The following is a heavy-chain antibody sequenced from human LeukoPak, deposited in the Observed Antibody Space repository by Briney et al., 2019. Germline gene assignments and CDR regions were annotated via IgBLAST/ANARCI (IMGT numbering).Heavy chain of an antibody. V-gene: IGHV3-23*01. Sequence: GGSLRLSCAASGFTFSSCAMSWVRQAPGKGLEWVSAISGSGGSTYYADSVKGRFTISRDNSKNTLYLQMNSLRAEDTAVYYCAKGLSSTSNNWFDPWGQGTLVPVSS. J-gene: IGHJ5*02. CDR1: GFTFSSCA. CDR2: ISGSGGST. CDR3: AKGLSSTSNNWFDP. D-gene: IGHD2-2*01.